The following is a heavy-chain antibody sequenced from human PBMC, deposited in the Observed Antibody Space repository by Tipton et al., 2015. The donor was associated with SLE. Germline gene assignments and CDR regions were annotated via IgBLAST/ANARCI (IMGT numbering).Heavy chain of an antibody. CDR1: GYTFTGYY. CDR2: INPDSGGT. D-gene: IGHD3-10*01. Sequence: QSGAEVKKPGASVKLSCKASGYTFTGYYIHWVRQAPGQGLEWMGWINPDSGGTKYAQKFQGRVTLTTDTSTSTAYMGLSRLRSDDTAIYYCAKNLGGDDSWGQGALVTVSS. J-gene: IGHJ4*02. CDR3: AKNLGGDDS. V-gene: IGHV1-2*02.